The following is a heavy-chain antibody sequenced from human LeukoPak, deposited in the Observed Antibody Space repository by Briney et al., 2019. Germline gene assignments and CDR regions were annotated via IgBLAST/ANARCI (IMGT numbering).Heavy chain of an antibody. CDR2: ITAGGDTP. V-gene: IGHV3-23*01. CDR3: AKAYGTNGYYQLPIDF. J-gene: IGHJ4*02. D-gene: IGHD3-22*01. CDR1: GFTFSSNA. Sequence: GGSLRLSCAASGFTFSSNAMSWVRQAPGKGLECVSAITAGGDTPYYADSVRGRFTISRDNSRNTLYLQFNNLRAEDTAIYYCAKAYGTNGYYQLPIDFWGQGTLVTVSS.